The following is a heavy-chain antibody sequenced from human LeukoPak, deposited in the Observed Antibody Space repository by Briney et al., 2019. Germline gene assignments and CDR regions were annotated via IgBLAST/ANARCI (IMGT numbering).Heavy chain of an antibody. CDR1: GGSISSGDYY. Sequence: SETLSLTCTVSGGSISSGDYYWSWIRQPPGKGLEWIGYIYYSGSTYYNPSLKSRVTISVDTSKNQFSLKLSSVTAADTAVYYCARTSYCSSTSCYWFDPWGQGTLVTVSS. CDR2: IYYSGST. CDR3: ARTSYCSSTSCYWFDP. D-gene: IGHD2-2*01. V-gene: IGHV4-30-4*01. J-gene: IGHJ5*02.